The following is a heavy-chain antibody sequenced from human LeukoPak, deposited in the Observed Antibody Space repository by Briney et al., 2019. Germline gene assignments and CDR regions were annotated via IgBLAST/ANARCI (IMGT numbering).Heavy chain of an antibody. CDR1: GGSISSGSYY. CDR3: ARADYGGKTAYYYYYMDV. D-gene: IGHD4-23*01. V-gene: IGHV4-61*02. J-gene: IGHJ6*03. Sequence: SETLSLTCTVSGGSISSGSYYWSWIRQPAGKGLEWIGRTYTSGSTNYNPSLKSRVTISVDTSKNQFSLKLSSVTAADTAVYYCARADYGGKTAYYYYYMDVWGKGTTVTVSS. CDR2: TYTSGST.